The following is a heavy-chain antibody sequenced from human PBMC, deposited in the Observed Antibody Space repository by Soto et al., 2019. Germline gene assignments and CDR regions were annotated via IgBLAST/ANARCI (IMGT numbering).Heavy chain of an antibody. CDR2: ISSRGVTI. CDR3: ARVTASGWYVNGRDYFDY. D-gene: IGHD6-19*01. J-gene: IGHJ4*02. Sequence: QVQLVESGGGLVRPGGSLRLSCAVSGFTFGNYYMSWIRQAPGKGLESVSYISSRGVTIYYADSVKGRFTISRDNAKNSLFLQMNSLRAEDTAVYYCARVTASGWYVNGRDYFDYWGQGTLVTVSS. CDR1: GFTFGNYY. V-gene: IGHV3-11*01.